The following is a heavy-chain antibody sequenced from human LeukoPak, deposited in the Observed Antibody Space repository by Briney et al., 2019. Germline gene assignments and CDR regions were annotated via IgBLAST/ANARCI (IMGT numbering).Heavy chain of an antibody. D-gene: IGHD3-22*01. CDR1: GGSISSYY. V-gene: IGHV4-34*01. J-gene: IGHJ4*02. CDR3: ARVGRLLPLDY. CDR2: INHSGST. Sequence: SETLSLTCTVSGGSISSYYWSWIRQPPGKGLEWIGEINHSGSTNYNPSLKSRVTISVDTSKNQFSLKLSSVTAADTAVYYCARVGRLLPLDYWGQGTLVTVSS.